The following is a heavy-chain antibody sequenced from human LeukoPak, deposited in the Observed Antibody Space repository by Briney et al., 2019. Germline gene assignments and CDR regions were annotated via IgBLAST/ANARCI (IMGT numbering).Heavy chain of an antibody. CDR2: MNPNSGNT. Sequence: ASVKVSCKASGYTFTSYDINWVRQAAGQGLEWMGWMNPNSGNTGYAQKFQGRVTMTRNTSISTAYMELSSLRSEDTAVYYCAREGSIAARRYYYYYMDVWGKGTTVTVSS. CDR3: AREGSIAARRYYYYYMDV. J-gene: IGHJ6*03. CDR1: GYTFTSYD. D-gene: IGHD6-6*01. V-gene: IGHV1-8*01.